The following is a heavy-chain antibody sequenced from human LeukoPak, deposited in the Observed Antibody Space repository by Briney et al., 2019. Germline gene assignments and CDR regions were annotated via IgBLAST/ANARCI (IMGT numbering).Heavy chain of an antibody. V-gene: IGHV1-8*02. CDR3: ARGRITMVRGVIPNWFDP. J-gene: IGHJ5*02. D-gene: IGHD3-10*01. Sequence: GSSVKVSCKASGGTFSSYAISWVRQATGQGLEWMGWMNPNSGNTGYAQKFQGRVTMTRNTSISAAYMELSSLRSEDTAVYYCARGRITMVRGVIPNWFDPWGQGTLVTVSS. CDR2: MNPNSGNT. CDR1: GGTFSSYA.